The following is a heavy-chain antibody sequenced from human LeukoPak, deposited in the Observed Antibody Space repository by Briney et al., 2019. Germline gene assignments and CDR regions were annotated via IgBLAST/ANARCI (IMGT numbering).Heavy chain of an antibody. Sequence: GGSLRLSCAASGFPFTNYAMSWVRQAPGKGLECVSVISGDGGTTYYADFVKGRFTISRDNSKNTLYLQMNSPKTEDTAVYYCATALEGITMVRGVDYWGQEPWSPSPQ. CDR3: ATALEGITMVRGVDY. D-gene: IGHD3-10*01. V-gene: IGHV3-23*01. CDR2: ISGDGGTT. CDR1: GFPFTNYA. J-gene: IGHJ4*01.